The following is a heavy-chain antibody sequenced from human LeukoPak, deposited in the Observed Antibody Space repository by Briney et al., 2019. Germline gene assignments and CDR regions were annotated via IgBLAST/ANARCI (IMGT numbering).Heavy chain of an antibody. Sequence: GGSLKVSCAASGFTFSGSAIHWVRQASGKGLEWVGRIRDKANSYATAYIASVKGRFTISRDDSKNTAYLQMSSLKTEDTAVYYCTRWDCTTTGCYPFDYWGQGTLVTVSS. CDR2: IRDKANSYAT. J-gene: IGHJ4*02. V-gene: IGHV3-73*01. D-gene: IGHD2-2*01. CDR1: GFTFSGSA. CDR3: TRWDCTTTGCYPFDY.